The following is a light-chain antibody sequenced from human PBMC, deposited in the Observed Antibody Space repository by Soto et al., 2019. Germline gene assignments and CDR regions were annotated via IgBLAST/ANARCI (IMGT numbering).Light chain of an antibody. Sequence: QAVVTQSPSASASLGASVKLTCTLSSGHSSYAIAWHQQQPEKGPRYLMKLNSDGSHSKGDGIPDRFSGSSSGAERYLTISSLQSEDEADYYCQTWGTGIQVFGGGTKVTV. CDR1: SGHSSYA. CDR2: LNSDGSH. V-gene: IGLV4-69*01. J-gene: IGLJ3*02. CDR3: QTWGTGIQV.